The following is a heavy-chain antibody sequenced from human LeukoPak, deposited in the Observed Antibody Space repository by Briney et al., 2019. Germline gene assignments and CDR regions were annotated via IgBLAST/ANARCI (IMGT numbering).Heavy chain of an antibody. J-gene: IGHJ4*02. CDR1: GGSIRSHY. Sequence: SETLSLTCTVSGGSIRSHYWSWIRQPPGKGLEWIGYMYYSGSTNYNPSLKSRVTISVDTSKNQFSLKLSSVTAADTAVYYCAGDGVLWGLFVWDYWGQGTQVSVSS. D-gene: IGHD2-21*01. V-gene: IGHV4-59*11. CDR3: AGDGVLWGLFVWDY. CDR2: MYYSGST.